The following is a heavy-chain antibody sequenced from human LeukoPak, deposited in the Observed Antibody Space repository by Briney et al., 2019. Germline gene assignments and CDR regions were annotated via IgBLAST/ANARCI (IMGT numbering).Heavy chain of an antibody. J-gene: IGHJ4*02. CDR3: ATLGNYDILTGRN. CDR1: GGTFSSYA. V-gene: IGHV1-69*04. Sequence: ASVKVSCKASGGTFSSYAISWVRQAPGQGLEWMGRIIPILGIANYAQKFQGRVTITADKSTSTAYMELSSLRSEDTAVYYCATLGNYDILTGRNWGQGTLVTVSS. D-gene: IGHD3-9*01. CDR2: IIPILGIA.